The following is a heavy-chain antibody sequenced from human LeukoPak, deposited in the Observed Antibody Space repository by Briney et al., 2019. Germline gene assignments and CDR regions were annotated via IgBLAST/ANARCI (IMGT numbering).Heavy chain of an antibody. CDR1: GFTFSSYS. V-gene: IGHV3-21*01. CDR2: ISSSSNYI. J-gene: IGHJ4*02. CDR3: AKEDGGSGSYTLIDY. Sequence: PGGSLRLSCAASGFTFSSYSMNWVRQAPGKGLEWVSSISSSSNYIYYADSVKGRFTISRDNAKNSLYLQMNSLRAEDTAVYYCAKEDGGSGSYTLIDYWGQGTLVTVSS. D-gene: IGHD3-10*01.